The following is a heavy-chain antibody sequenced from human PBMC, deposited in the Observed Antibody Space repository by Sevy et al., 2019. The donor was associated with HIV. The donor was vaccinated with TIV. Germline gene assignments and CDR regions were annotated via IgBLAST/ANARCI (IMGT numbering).Heavy chain of an antibody. CDR1: GGSITNEDSY. J-gene: IGHJ5*02. V-gene: IGHV4-30-4*01. Sequence: SETLSLTCAVSGGSITNEDSYWSWVRQTPGKGLEWIGFIYYSGTPFYNPSLRSRVSISVDTSNNQFSLNLKSVTAADTALYYCARVHGDYDTGWFDPWDRGILVTVSS. CDR2: IYYSGTP. D-gene: IGHD4-17*01. CDR3: ARVHGDYDTGWFDP.